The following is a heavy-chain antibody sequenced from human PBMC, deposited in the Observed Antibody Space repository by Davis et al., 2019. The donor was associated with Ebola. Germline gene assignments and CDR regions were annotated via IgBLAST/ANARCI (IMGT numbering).Heavy chain of an antibody. CDR1: GYNFGSYW. J-gene: IGHJ6*02. D-gene: IGHD3-10*01. CDR2: IYPGDSDT. Sequence: GESLKISCKASGYNFGSYWIGWVRQMSEKGLEWVGNIYPGDSDTRYRPSFQGQVTISADMSISTAFLQWNSLKVSDTGIYYCARRRDGVTGLDVWGQGTTVVVSS. V-gene: IGHV5-51*01. CDR3: ARRRDGVTGLDV.